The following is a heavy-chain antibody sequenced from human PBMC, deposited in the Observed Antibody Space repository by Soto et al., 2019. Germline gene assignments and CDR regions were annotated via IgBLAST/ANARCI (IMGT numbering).Heavy chain of an antibody. CDR3: ARDRNSNYYFDY. D-gene: IGHD4-4*01. CDR2: ISSSSSYI. V-gene: IGHV3-21*01. Sequence: DVQLVESGGGLVKPGGSLRLSCAASGFTFSSYSMNWVRQAPGKGLEWVSSISSSSSYIYYADSVKGRFTISRDNAKNCLYLQMNSLRAEDTAVYYCARDRNSNYYFDYWGQGTLVTVSS. J-gene: IGHJ4*02. CDR1: GFTFSSYS.